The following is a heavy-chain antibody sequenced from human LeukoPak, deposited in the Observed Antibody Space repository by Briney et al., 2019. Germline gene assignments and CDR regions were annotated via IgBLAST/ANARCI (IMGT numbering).Heavy chain of an antibody. J-gene: IGHJ4*02. CDR2: ISYDGSNK. CDR3: AKTTQTYWGADY. CDR1: GFTFRSYG. V-gene: IGHV3-30*18. Sequence: GGSLRLSCAASGFTFRSYGMHWVRQAPGKGLEWVTSISYDGSNKYFGDSVKGRFTISRDNSKNTLYLQMNSLRAEDTGVYYCAKTTQTYWGADYWGQGTLVTVSS. D-gene: IGHD7-27*01.